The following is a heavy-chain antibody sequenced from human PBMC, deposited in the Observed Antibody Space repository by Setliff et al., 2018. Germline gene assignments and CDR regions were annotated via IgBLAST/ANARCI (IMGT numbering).Heavy chain of an antibody. Sequence: PGGTLSLSCAASGFTFDAYLMSWVRPAPGKGLEWVADINRNGGRRGYADPVTGRFTISRDNAKYSLNLQMNSLGAEDTALYYCARSHRYFSDTSGYFYDQGRSAFDVWGQGTMVTVSS. CDR1: GFTFDAYL. V-gene: IGHV3-20*04. D-gene: IGHD3-22*01. J-gene: IGHJ3*01. CDR2: INRNGGRR. CDR3: ARSHRYFSDTSGYFYDQGRSAFDV.